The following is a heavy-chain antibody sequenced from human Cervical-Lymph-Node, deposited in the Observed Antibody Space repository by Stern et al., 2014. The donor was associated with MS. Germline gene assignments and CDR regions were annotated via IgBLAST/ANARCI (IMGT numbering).Heavy chain of an antibody. D-gene: IGHD3-10*01. CDR1: GYTFMTYA. Sequence: QVQLVQSGAEVKKPGASVKVSCKASGYTFMTYAMHWVHQAPGQRLEWMGWINAGNGNTKYSQKFQGRVTITRDTSASTAYMELSSLRSEDTAVYYCARGAGVYWYFDLWGRGTLVTVSS. CDR2: INAGNGNT. J-gene: IGHJ2*01. V-gene: IGHV1-3*01. CDR3: ARGAGVYWYFDL.